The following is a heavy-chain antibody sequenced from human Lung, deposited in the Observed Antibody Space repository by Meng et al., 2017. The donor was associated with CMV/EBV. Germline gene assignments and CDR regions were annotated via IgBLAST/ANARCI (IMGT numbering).Heavy chain of an antibody. CDR1: GYTFTSHG. CDR3: ARDSSGYAKSFYDYYGPDV. J-gene: IGHJ6*02. V-gene: IGHV1-18*01. Sequence: ASVXVSXXASGYTFTSHGMSWVRQAPGQGLEWMGWISGYNGDTNYAQKLQGRVTMTTDTSTTTVYMELRSLRSDDTAVYYCARDSSGYAKSFYDYYGPDVWGQGTXVTVSS. D-gene: IGHD2-2*01. CDR2: ISGYNGDT.